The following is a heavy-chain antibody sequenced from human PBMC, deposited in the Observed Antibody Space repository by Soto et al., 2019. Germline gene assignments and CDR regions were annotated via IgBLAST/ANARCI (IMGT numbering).Heavy chain of an antibody. CDR1: GFTFSNAW. Sequence: GGSLRLSCAASGFTFSNAWMNWVRQAPGKGLEWVGRIKSKTDGGTTDYAAPVKGRFTISRDDSKNTLYLQMNSLKTEDTAVYYCTTTPFYDYVWGSYRYEYWGQGTLVTVSS. D-gene: IGHD3-16*02. V-gene: IGHV3-15*07. CDR3: TTTPFYDYVWGSYRYEY. J-gene: IGHJ4*02. CDR2: IKSKTDGGTT.